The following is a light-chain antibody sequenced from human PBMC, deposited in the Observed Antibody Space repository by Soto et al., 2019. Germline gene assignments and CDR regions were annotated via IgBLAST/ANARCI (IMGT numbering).Light chain of an antibody. CDR3: QQSYTTPT. CDR1: QSIVIY. V-gene: IGKV1-39*01. J-gene: IGKJ1*01. Sequence: DIQLTQSPSSLSASVGDRVTIACRASQSIVIYLNWYQHKPGKAPKLLINAASSLQSGVPSRFSGSGSGPDFPPTITSLQPEDFAPYYCQQSYTTPTFGQGTRVEVK. CDR2: AAS.